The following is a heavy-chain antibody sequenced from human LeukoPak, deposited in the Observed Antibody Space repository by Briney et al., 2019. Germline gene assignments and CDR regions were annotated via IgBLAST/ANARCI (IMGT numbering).Heavy chain of an antibody. J-gene: IGHJ6*03. V-gene: IGHV1-8*03. CDR3: ARVDSSSWYYYYYMDV. Sequence: ASVKVSCKASGYTFTSYDINWVRQATGHGLEWMGWMNPNSGDTGYAQKFQGRVTITRNTSISTAYMELSSLRSEDTAVYYCARVDSSSWYYYYYMDVWGKGTTVTVSS. D-gene: IGHD6-13*01. CDR2: MNPNSGDT. CDR1: GYTFTSYD.